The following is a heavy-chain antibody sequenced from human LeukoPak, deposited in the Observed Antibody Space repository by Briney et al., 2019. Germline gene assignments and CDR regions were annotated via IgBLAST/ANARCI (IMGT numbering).Heavy chain of an antibody. D-gene: IGHD5-24*01. CDR1: GFTFSTYA. CDR2: INNSDGST. J-gene: IGHJ4*02. Sequence: GGSLRLSCAASGFTFSTYATTWVRQAPGKGLEWGSGINNSDGSTYYADSVKGRFTISRDNSKNTLYLQMNSLRAEDTAIYYCAKGRVAAHRRDGYILHWGQGTLVTVSS. V-gene: IGHV3-23*05. CDR3: AKGRVAAHRRDGYILH.